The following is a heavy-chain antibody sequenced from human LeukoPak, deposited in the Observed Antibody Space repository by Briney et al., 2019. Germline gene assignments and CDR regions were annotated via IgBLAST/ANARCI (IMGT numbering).Heavy chain of an antibody. CDR3: ARFSPWGYDY. Sequence: GGSRRLSCAASGFTFSSYAMSWVRQAPGKGLECVSSISTNSNYIYYADSVKGRFTISRDNAKNSVYLQMNSLRAEETAMYYCARFSPWGYDYWGQGTLVTVSS. V-gene: IGHV3-21*01. J-gene: IGHJ4*02. CDR2: ISTNSNYI. CDR1: GFTFSSYA. D-gene: IGHD7-27*01.